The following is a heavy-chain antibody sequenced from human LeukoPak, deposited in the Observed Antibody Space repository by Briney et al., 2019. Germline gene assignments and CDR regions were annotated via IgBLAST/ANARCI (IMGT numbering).Heavy chain of an antibody. J-gene: IGHJ4*02. CDR2: IYHSGST. D-gene: IGHD3-10*01. CDR3: ARAHYYGSGSYFDY. Sequence: PSETLSLTCTVSGYSISSGYYWGWIRQPPGKGLEWIGSIYHSGSTYYNPSLKSQVTISVDTSKNQFSLKLSSVTAADTAVYYCARAHYYGSGSYFDYWGQGTLVTVSS. V-gene: IGHV4-38-2*02. CDR1: GYSISSGYY.